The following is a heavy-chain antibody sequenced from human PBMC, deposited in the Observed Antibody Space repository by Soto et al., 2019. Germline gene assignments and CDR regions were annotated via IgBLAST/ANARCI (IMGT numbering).Heavy chain of an antibody. CDR2: INHSGST. V-gene: IGHV4-34*01. J-gene: IGHJ5*02. D-gene: IGHD6-13*01. Sequence: SETLSLTCAVYGGSFSGYYWSWIRQPPGKGLEWIGEINHSGSTNYNPSLKSRVTISVDTSKNQFSLKLSSVTAADTAVYYCARGPIAWRGVWFNPWGQGTLVTVSS. CDR3: ARGPIAWRGVWFNP. CDR1: GGSFSGYY.